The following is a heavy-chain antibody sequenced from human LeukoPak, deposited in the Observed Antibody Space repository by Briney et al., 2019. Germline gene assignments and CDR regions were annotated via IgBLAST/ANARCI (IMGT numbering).Heavy chain of an antibody. CDR1: GGTFSSYA. Sequence: ASVKVSCKASGGTFSSYAISWVRQAPGQGLEWMGGIIPIFGTANYVQKFQGRVTITADESTSTAYMELSSLRSEDTAVYYCARFEVMTAIRPWNAFDIWGQGTMVTVSS. J-gene: IGHJ3*02. CDR3: ARFEVMTAIRPWNAFDI. V-gene: IGHV1-69*01. D-gene: IGHD2-21*02. CDR2: IIPIFGTA.